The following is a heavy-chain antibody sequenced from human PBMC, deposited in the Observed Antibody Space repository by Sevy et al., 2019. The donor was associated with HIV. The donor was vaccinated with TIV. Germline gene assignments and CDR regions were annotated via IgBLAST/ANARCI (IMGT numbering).Heavy chain of an antibody. CDR2: IRQEGNEI. Sequence: GESLKISCDASGFTFDMYWMQWVRQAPGKGGEWVANIRQEGNEIYYAASVRGGFTISRDNAKGSMYLHMNNFRVEETATYYCARRYFDLWGQGTLVTVSS. CDR1: GFTFDMYW. J-gene: IGHJ4*02. V-gene: IGHV3-7*03. CDR3: ARRYFDL.